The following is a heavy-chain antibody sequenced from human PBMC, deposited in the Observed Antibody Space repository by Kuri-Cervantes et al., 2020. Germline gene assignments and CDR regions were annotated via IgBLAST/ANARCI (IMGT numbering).Heavy chain of an antibody. V-gene: IGHV4-4*02. D-gene: IGHD6-19*01. CDR3: ARAKQWLRSLDY. CDR1: GGSISSSNW. Sequence: SETLSLTCAVSGGSISSSNWWSWVRQPPGKGLEWIGEINHSGSTNYNPSLKSRVTISVDTSKNQFSLKLSSVTAADTAVYYCARAKQWLRSLDYWGQGTLVTVSS. CDR2: INHSGST. J-gene: IGHJ4*02.